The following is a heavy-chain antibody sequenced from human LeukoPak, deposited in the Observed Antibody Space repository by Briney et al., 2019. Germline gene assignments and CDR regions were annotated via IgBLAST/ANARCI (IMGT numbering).Heavy chain of an antibody. V-gene: IGHV4-31*03. D-gene: IGHD2-21*01. CDR3: ARAEVIAMSRRAFDI. Sequence: PSQTLSLTCTVSGGPISSGGYYWSWIRQHPGKGLEWIGYIYYSGSTYYNPSLKSRVTISVDTSKNQFSLKLSSVTAADTAVYYCARAEVIAMSRRAFDIWGQGTMVTVSS. CDR2: IYYSGST. CDR1: GGPISSGGYY. J-gene: IGHJ3*02.